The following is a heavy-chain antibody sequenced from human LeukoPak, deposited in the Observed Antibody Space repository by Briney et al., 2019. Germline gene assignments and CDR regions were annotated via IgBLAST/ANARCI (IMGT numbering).Heavy chain of an antibody. Sequence: PGGSLRLSCGASGFTFSSYWMHWVRQVPGKGLVWVARINTDGSRTTYADSVKGRFTISRDNAKDTLYLQMNSLRAEDTAVYYCTTAPTYSSSWYFWAYWGQGTLVTVSS. CDR1: GFTFSSYW. J-gene: IGHJ4*02. V-gene: IGHV3-74*01. CDR3: TTAPTYSSSWYFWAY. D-gene: IGHD6-13*01. CDR2: INTDGSRT.